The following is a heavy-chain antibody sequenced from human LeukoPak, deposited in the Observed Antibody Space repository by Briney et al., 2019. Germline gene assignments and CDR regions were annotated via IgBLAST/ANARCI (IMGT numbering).Heavy chain of an antibody. Sequence: GGSLRLSCAASGFTFSSYAMHWVRQAPGKGLEWVAVISYDGSNKYYADSVEGRFTISRDKSKNTLYLQMDSLRAVDTAVYYCARWDYDFWSGYYSGDAFDIWGQGTMVTVSS. CDR1: GFTFSSYA. D-gene: IGHD3-3*01. V-gene: IGHV3-30-3*01. CDR3: ARWDYDFWSGYYSGDAFDI. J-gene: IGHJ3*02. CDR2: ISYDGSNK.